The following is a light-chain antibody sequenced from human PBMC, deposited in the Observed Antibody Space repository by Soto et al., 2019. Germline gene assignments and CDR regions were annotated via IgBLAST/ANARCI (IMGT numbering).Light chain of an antibody. CDR1: QSISNY. CDR3: QQSYTTPWIT. Sequence: IQMTQSPSSLSASVGDRVTITCRASQSISNYLNWYQQKPGKAPKLLIYTASSLESGVPSRFSGSGSGTDFTLTIGSVQPEDFATYYCQQSYTTPWITFGQGTRLEI. J-gene: IGKJ5*01. CDR2: TAS. V-gene: IGKV1-39*01.